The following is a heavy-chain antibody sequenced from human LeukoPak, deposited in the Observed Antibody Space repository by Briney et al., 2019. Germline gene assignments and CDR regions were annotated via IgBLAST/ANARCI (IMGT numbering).Heavy chain of an antibody. J-gene: IGHJ6*02. V-gene: IGHV1-18*01. D-gene: IGHD3-3*01. Sequence: EASVKVSCKASGYTFTSYGISWVRQAPGQGLEWMGWISAYNGNTNYAQKLQGRVTMTTDTSTSTAYMELRSLRSDDTAVYYCARVGFLEWLLTPLAAAREYGMDVWGQGTTVTVSS. CDR2: ISAYNGNT. CDR1: GYTFTSYG. CDR3: ARVGFLEWLLTPLAAAREYGMDV.